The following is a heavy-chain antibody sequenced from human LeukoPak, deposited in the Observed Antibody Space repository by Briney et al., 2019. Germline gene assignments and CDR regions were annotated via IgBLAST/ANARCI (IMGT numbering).Heavy chain of an antibody. Sequence: PSETLSLTCTVSGGSISSSSYYWGWIRQPPGKGLEWIGSIYYSGSTYYNPSLKSRITISVDTSKNQFSLKLSSMTATDTAIYYCTRVATILGVLKWGQGTLVTVSS. CDR3: TRVATILGVLK. V-gene: IGHV4-39*01. CDR2: IYYSGST. CDR1: GGSISSSSYY. D-gene: IGHD5-24*01. J-gene: IGHJ4*02.